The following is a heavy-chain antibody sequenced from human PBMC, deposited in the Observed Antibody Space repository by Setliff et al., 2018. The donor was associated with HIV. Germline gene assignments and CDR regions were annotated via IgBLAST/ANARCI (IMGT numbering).Heavy chain of an antibody. D-gene: IGHD2-2*01. CDR1: GGSISSHH. CDR3: ARGGGRYCSSTNCYPHAFDI. Sequence: SETLSLTCTVSGGSISSHHWSWIRQPPGKGLEWIGYIYYSGSTNYNPSLKSRVTITVDTSKNQFSLKLSSVTAADTAVYYCARGGGRYCSSTNCYPHAFDIWGQGTMVTVSS. J-gene: IGHJ3*02. CDR2: IYYSGST. V-gene: IGHV4-59*11.